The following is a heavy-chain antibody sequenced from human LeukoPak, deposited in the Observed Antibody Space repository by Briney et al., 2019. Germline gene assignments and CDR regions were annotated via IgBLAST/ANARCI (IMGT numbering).Heavy chain of an antibody. V-gene: IGHV1-2*02. J-gene: IGHJ6*02. Sequence: ASVKVSCKASGYIFTGYYMHWVRQAPGQGLEWMGWINPNSGGTNYAQRFQGRVTMTRDTSISTAYMELSRLRSDDTAVYYCARGSSRYYYGMDVWGQGTTVTVSS. CDR3: ARGSSRYYYGMDV. CDR1: GYIFTGYY. D-gene: IGHD6-13*01. CDR2: INPNSGGT.